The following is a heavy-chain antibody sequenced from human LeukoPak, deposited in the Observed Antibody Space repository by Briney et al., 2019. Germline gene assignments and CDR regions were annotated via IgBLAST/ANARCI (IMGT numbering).Heavy chain of an antibody. Sequence: GGSLRLSCGASGFTFSNYAMSWVRQAPGKGLEWVSTISGSGVGTYYADSVKGRFTISRDNSKNTLYLQMNSLTAADTAVYYCAKCSPDRSFFDYWGQGALVTVSS. CDR3: AKCSPDRSFFDY. J-gene: IGHJ4*02. CDR1: GFTFSNYA. V-gene: IGHV3-23*01. D-gene: IGHD3-10*02. CDR2: ISGSGVGT.